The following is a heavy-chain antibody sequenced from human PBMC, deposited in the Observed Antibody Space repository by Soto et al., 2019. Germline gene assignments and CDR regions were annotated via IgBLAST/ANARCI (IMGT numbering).Heavy chain of an antibody. CDR2: IYYSGST. D-gene: IGHD3-10*01. V-gene: IGHV4-59*01. CDR1: GGSISSYY. J-gene: IGHJ4*02. Sequence: PSETLSLTCTVSGGSISSYYWSWIRQPPGKGLEWIGYIYYSGSTNYNPSLKSRVTISVDTSKNQFSLKLSSVTAADTAVYYCASADGSGSYYNRFDYWGQGTLVTVSS. CDR3: ASADGSGSYYNRFDY.